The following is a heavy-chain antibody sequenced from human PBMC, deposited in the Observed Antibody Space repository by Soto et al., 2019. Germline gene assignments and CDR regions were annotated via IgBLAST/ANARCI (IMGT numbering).Heavy chain of an antibody. J-gene: IGHJ4*02. D-gene: IGHD4-17*01. CDR2: IIPIFGTA. CDR1: GGTFSSYA. CDR3: ARETRQRNPGGDYDLDY. V-gene: IGHV1-69*12. Sequence: QVQLVQSGAEVKKPGSSVKVSCKASGGTFSSYAISWVRQAPGQGLEWMGGIIPIFGTANYAQKFQGRVTTTADESTSTAYMELISLRSEDTAVYYCARETRQRNPGGDYDLDYWGQGTLVTVSS.